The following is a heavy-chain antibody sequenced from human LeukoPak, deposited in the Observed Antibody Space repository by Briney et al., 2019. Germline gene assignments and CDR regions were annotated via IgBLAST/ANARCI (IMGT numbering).Heavy chain of an antibody. Sequence: PADTLSLTRTVSGDSISSYFCSWIRQPPGKGLEWIGYIDDSGSTNYNPSLRSRVTISVDTSKNQFSLKVTSVTAADTAVYYCARGTTVRRSVYYYYYAMDVWGQGTTVTVSS. CDR3: ARGTTVRRSVYYYYYAMDV. CDR1: GDSISSYF. V-gene: IGHV4-59*08. CDR2: IDDSGST. J-gene: IGHJ6*02. D-gene: IGHD4-17*01.